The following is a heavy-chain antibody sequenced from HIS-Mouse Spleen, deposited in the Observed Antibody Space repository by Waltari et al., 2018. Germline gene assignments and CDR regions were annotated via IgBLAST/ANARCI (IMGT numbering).Heavy chain of an antibody. CDR3: ARELPCSSSWYDWYFDL. CDR2: IYYSGST. V-gene: IGHV4-39*07. Sequence: QLQLQAHCPGMVRPLETLSRRCPVSCGTSSKSRHYWRWIRQPPGKGLEWIGSIYYSGSTYYNPSLKSRVTISVDTSKNQFSLKLSSVTAADTAVYYCARELPCSSSWYDWYFDLWGRGTLVTVSS. D-gene: IGHD6-13*01. J-gene: IGHJ2*01. CDR1: CGTSSKSRHY.